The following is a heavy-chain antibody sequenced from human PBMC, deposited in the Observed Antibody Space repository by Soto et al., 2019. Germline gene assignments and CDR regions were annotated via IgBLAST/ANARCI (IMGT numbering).Heavy chain of an antibody. CDR1: GFTFSSYA. D-gene: IGHD6-13*01. CDR2: ISGSGGST. J-gene: IGHJ4*02. Sequence: EVQLLESGGGLVQPGGSLRLSCAASGFTFSSYAMSWVRQAPGKGLEWVSAISGSGGSTYYADSVKGRFTISRDNSKTALSLRMNSLRAEDTAVYYCAYSSTPFDYWGQGALVTVCS. CDR3: AYSSTPFDY. V-gene: IGHV3-23*01.